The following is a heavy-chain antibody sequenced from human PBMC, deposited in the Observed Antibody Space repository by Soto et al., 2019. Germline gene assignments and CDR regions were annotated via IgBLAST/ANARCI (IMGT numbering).Heavy chain of an antibody. Sequence: ITLTESGPPLVQPTQTLTMTCTFSGFSLSTSGVGVGWIRQPPGKALEWLALIYWDDDKRYSPSLKSRLTLTKDPSKNQVVLTMTNMVPVDTATYYCAHIYDSSGYSPYWGQGTLVTVS. CDR2: IYWDDDK. CDR1: GFSLSTSGVG. J-gene: IGHJ4*02. V-gene: IGHV2-5*02. D-gene: IGHD3-22*01. CDR3: AHIYDSSGYSPY.